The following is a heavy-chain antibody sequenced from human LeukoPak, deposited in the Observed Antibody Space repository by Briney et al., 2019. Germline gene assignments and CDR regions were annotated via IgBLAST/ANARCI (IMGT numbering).Heavy chain of an antibody. V-gene: IGHV1-69*04. Sequence: SVKVSCKASGGTFSSYAISWVRQAPGQGLEWMGRIIPILGIANYAQKFRGRVTITADKSTSTAYMELSSLRSEDTAVYYCARDRMYSSSKGFDYWGQGTLVTV. CDR2: IIPILGIA. CDR1: GGTFSSYA. D-gene: IGHD6-13*01. CDR3: ARDRMYSSSKGFDY. J-gene: IGHJ4*02.